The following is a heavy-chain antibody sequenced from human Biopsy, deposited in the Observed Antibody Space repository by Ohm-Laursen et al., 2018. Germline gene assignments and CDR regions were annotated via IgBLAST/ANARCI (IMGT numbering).Heavy chain of an antibody. J-gene: IGHJ4*02. Sequence: SLRLSCSASGFTVYNNYMTWVRQAPGKGLEWVSGIRDSGDSAYYADSVKGRFTISRDNSRNTLFLQMNSLKAEDTAVYYCAKDRFPYTSGYSSVFEYWGQGTLVTVSS. CDR1: GFTVYNNY. CDR2: IRDSGDSA. CDR3: AKDRFPYTSGYSSVFEY. V-gene: IGHV3-66*02. D-gene: IGHD3-22*01.